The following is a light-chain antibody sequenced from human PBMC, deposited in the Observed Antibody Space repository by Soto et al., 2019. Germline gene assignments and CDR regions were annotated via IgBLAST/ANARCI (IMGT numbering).Light chain of an antibody. CDR2: EVS. J-gene: IGLJ1*01. Sequence: QSALTQPASVSGSPGQSITISCTGTSSDVGSYNLVSWYQQHPGKAPKLMIYEVSKRPSGVSNRFSGSKSGNTASLTISGLHAEDEADYYCCSYAGSSTLVFGTGTKVTVL. CDR3: CSYAGSSTLV. V-gene: IGLV2-23*02. CDR1: SSDVGSYNL.